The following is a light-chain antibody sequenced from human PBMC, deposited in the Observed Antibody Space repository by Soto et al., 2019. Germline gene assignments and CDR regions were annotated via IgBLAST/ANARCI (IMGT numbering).Light chain of an antibody. V-gene: IGKV3-11*01. CDR1: QSVSSY. CDR2: DAS. CDR3: QQRSNWPTGIHT. J-gene: IGKJ3*01. Sequence: EIVLTQSPATLSLSPGERATLSCRASQSVSSYLAWYQQKPGQAPRLLIYDASTRATGIPARFSGSGSGTDFTLTISSLEPEDFAVYYCQQRSNWPTGIHTFGPGTKVDIK.